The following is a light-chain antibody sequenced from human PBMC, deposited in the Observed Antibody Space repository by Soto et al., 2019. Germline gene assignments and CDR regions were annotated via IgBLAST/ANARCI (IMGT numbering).Light chain of an antibody. CDR3: QQYRSLPRT. Sequence: EIVLTQSPAALSVSPGGRATLSCRASQDVMYDLAWYQQKPGQAPRLLVYGASTRATDEPPRFRGSGSGREFSLTISSLQSEDFATYYCQQYRSLPRTFGQGSRVEIK. CDR2: GAS. V-gene: IGKV3-15*01. CDR1: QDVMYD. J-gene: IGKJ1*01.